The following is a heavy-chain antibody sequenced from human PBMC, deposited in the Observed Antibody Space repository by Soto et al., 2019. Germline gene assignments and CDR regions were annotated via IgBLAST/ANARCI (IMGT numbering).Heavy chain of an antibody. J-gene: IGHJ4*02. CDR2: INAGNGNT. D-gene: IGHD6-19*01. CDR1: GYTFTSYA. CDR3: ARDTKERIAVAGTSNY. V-gene: IGHV1-3*01. Sequence: ASVKVSCKASGYTFTSYAMHWVRQAPGQRLEWMGWINAGNGNTKYSQKFQGRVTITRDTSASTAYMELSSLRSEDTAVYYCARDTKERIAVAGTSNYWGQGTLVTSPQ.